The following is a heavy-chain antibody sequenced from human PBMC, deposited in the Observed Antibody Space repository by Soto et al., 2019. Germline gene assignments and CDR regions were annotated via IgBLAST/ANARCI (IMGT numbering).Heavy chain of an antibody. CDR2: IYTSGST. Sequence: PSATLSLTCSVSLGSIISYCCILMLRPSWKGLEWIGRIYTSGSTNYNPSLKSRVTMSVDTSKNQFSLKLSSVTAADTAVYYCAREWGSVVVPAATVPNWFDPWGQGTLVTVS. D-gene: IGHD2-2*01. V-gene: IGHV4-4*07. J-gene: IGHJ5*02. CDR3: AREWGSVVVPAATVPNWFDP. CDR1: LGSIISYC.